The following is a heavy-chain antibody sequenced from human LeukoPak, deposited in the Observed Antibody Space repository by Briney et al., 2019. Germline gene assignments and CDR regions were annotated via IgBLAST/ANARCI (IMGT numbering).Heavy chain of an antibody. V-gene: IGHV4-34*01. D-gene: IGHD3-16*02. J-gene: IGHJ4*02. CDR3: ARTPYDYVWGSYRYGVDY. Sequence: SETLSLTCAVYGGSLSGYYWSWIRQPPGKGLEWIGEINHSGSTNYNPSLKSRVTISVDTSKNQFSLKLSSVTAADTAVYYCARTPYDYVWGSYRYGVDYWGQGTLVTVSS. CDR2: INHSGST. CDR1: GGSLSGYY.